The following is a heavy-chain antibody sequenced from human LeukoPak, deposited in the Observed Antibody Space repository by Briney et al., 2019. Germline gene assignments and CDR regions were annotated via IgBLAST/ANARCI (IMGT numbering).Heavy chain of an antibody. CDR2: IDPSDSYT. Sequence: GESLKISCKGSGYSFTSYWISWVRQMPGKGLEWMGRIDPSDSYTNYSPSFQGHVTISADKSISTAYLQWSSLKASDTAMYYCASLGSSRGVDYYYGMDVWGQGTTATVSS. V-gene: IGHV5-10-1*01. CDR3: ASLGSSRGVDYYYGMDV. CDR1: GYSFTSYW. D-gene: IGHD6-13*01. J-gene: IGHJ6*02.